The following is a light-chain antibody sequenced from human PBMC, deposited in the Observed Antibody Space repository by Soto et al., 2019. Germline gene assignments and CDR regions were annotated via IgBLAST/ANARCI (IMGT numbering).Light chain of an antibody. CDR2: KAS. J-gene: IGKJ1*01. V-gene: IGKV1-5*03. CDR3: QQSYSVPQT. CDR1: QTISSW. Sequence: DIQMTQSPSTLSGSVGDRVTITCRASQTISSWLAWYQQKPGKAPKLLIYKASTLKSGVPSRFSGSGSGTDFTLTITSLRPEDFATYYCQQSYSVPQTFGQGTKVDIK.